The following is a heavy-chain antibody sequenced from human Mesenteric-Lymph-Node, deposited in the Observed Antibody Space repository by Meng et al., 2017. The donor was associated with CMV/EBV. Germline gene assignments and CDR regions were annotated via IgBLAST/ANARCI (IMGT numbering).Heavy chain of an antibody. D-gene: IGHD6-19*01. V-gene: IGHV3-21*01. CDR3: ARDLTFSGPFDS. CDR2: IGSSSDYI. CDR1: GFTCSDYY. J-gene: IGHJ4*02. Sequence: GESLKISCAASGFTCSDYYMNWVRQAPGKGLEWVSSIGSSSDYIYYADSLKGRFTISRDNAKNSLYLQMNSLGAEDTAVYYCARDLTFSGPFDSWGQGTLVTVSS.